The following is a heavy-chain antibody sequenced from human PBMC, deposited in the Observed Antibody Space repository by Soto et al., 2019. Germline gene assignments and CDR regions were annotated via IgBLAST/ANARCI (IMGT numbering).Heavy chain of an antibody. Sequence: ASVKVSCKASGFSFTGYYIHWLRQTPGQGLEWMGWINAHSGGTEYAQKFQGRVTLTRYTSIATAYLTLTSLTSDDTALYYCAKDLTRQLAYWLDPWGQGTQVTVSS. J-gene: IGHJ5*02. CDR2: INAHSGGT. V-gene: IGHV1-2*02. D-gene: IGHD6-6*01. CDR1: GFSFTGYY. CDR3: AKDLTRQLAYWLDP.